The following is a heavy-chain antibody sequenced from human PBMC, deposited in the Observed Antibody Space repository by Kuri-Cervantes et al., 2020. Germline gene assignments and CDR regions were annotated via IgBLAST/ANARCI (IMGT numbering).Heavy chain of an antibody. CDR1: GCTFSNYA. V-gene: IGHV1-69*10. Sequence: SVNVSCKASGCTFSNYAINWVRQAPGQGLEWMGGMIATLGTTIYPQKFQGRVTITADKSTSTVYMELTSLRSEDTAMYYCASPIKYFDAWNSLPPFDYWGQGTLVTVSS. D-gene: IGHD3-3*01. J-gene: IGHJ4*02. CDR2: MIATLGTT. CDR3: ASPIKYFDAWNSLPPFDY.